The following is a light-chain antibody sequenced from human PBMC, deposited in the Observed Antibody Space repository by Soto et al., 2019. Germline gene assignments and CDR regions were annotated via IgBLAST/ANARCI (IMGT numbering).Light chain of an antibody. CDR1: QSISSW. CDR3: QQYNIYSQA. Sequence: DLQMTQSPSTLSASVGDRVTITCRASQSISSWLAWYQQKPGKAPKLLIYDASSLESGVPSRFSGSGSGTAFPLTISSLQPDDFATYYCQQYNIYSQAFGQGTKVEIK. J-gene: IGKJ1*01. CDR2: DAS. V-gene: IGKV1-5*01.